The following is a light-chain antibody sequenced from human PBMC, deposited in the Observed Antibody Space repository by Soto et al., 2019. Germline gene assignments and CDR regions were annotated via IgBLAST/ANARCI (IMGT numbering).Light chain of an antibody. Sequence: QSLLAHPPSVSGAPGQKVTISCTGSSSNIGAGYDLHWYQQLPGTAPKLLLYGNSNRPSGVPDRFSGSKSGTSASLAITGLQAEDEADYYCQSYDSSLSAYVFGTGTKVTGL. V-gene: IGLV1-40*01. CDR2: GNS. J-gene: IGLJ1*01. CDR3: QSYDSSLSAYV. CDR1: SSNIGAGYD.